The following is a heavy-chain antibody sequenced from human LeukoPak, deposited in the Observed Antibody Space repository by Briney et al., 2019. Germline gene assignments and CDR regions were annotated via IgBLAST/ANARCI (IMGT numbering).Heavy chain of an antibody. V-gene: IGHV1-2*02. D-gene: IGHD2-15*01. J-gene: IGHJ4*01. CDR1: GYTFTDYY. Sequence: SSVNVPHQASGYTFTDYYMHWVRQAPAQGLEWMDWINPNGGTTKAQKFQGRVTMTRDTSISTAYMELTRLTSDDTAVYDCATDRCMDHWGQGIAVTVSS. CDR2: INPNGGT. CDR3: ATDRCMDH.